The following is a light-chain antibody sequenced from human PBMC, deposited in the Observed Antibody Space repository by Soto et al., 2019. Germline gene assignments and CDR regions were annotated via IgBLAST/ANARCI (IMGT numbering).Light chain of an antibody. V-gene: IGLV2-11*01. CDR2: DVT. Sequence: QSALTQPRSVSGSPGQSVTISCTGTSNDVGVYNYVSWSQQHPGKAPKLIIYDVTKRPSGVPDRFSGSKSGNTASLTISGLQSDDEADYYCCSYAGSYPLVFGGGTKLTVL. J-gene: IGLJ3*02. CDR1: SNDVGVYNY. CDR3: CSYAGSYPLV.